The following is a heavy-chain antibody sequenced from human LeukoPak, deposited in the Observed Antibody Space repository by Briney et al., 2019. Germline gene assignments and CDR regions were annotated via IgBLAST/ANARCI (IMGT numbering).Heavy chain of an antibody. CDR1: GGSISSSNW. Sequence: SETLSLTCAVSGGSISSSNWWSWVRQPPGKGLEWIGEIYHSGSTNYNPSLKSRVTISVDTSKNQFPLKLSSVTAADTAVYYCARGYCTNGVCYTGVDWFDPWGQGTLVTVSS. CDR3: ARGYCTNGVCYTGVDWFDP. V-gene: IGHV4-4*02. CDR2: IYHSGST. D-gene: IGHD2-8*01. J-gene: IGHJ5*02.